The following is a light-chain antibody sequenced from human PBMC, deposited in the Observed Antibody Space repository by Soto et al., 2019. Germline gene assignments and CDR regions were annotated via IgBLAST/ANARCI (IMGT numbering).Light chain of an antibody. CDR3: QQRNSWPPTFT. V-gene: IGKV3-15*01. J-gene: IGKJ5*01. CDR2: GAS. CDR1: QSISGA. Sequence: EIVMTQSPATLSVSPGGRATLSCRASQSISGALAWYQQKPGQAPRLLIYGASTRATSFPARFSGSGSGTDFTLTISSLQSEDFAVYYCQQRNSWPPTFTFGQGTRLEIK.